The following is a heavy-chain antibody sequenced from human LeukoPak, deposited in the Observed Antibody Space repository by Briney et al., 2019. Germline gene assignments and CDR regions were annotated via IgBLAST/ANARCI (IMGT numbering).Heavy chain of an antibody. CDR1: GYSFSNYW. CDR3: ARQSVDGRYTFDY. Sequence: GESLKISCKDSGYSFSNYWINWVRQMPGKGLEWMGMINPSDSDTNYSPSFQGQVTISVDKSISTAYLQWSSLKASDTAMYYCARQSVDGRYTFDYWGQGTLVTVSS. CDR2: INPSDSDT. J-gene: IGHJ4*02. D-gene: IGHD1-1*01. V-gene: IGHV5-51*01.